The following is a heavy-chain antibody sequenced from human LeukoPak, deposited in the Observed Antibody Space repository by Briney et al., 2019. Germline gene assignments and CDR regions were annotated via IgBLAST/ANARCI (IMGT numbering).Heavy chain of an antibody. Sequence: SETLSLTCTVSGGSISSYYWSWIRQPPGKGLEYIGYIYYSGYTNYNPSLKSRVTISVYTSKNQFSLQLSSVTAADTAVYYCARGHKAFDIWGQGTMVTVSS. CDR1: GGSISSYY. V-gene: IGHV4-59*01. CDR2: IYYSGYT. CDR3: ARGHKAFDI. J-gene: IGHJ3*02.